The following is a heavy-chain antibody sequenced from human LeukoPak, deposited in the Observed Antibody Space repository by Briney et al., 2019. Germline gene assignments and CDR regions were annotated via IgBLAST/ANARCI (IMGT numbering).Heavy chain of an antibody. V-gene: IGHV3-30*18. J-gene: IGHJ4*02. CDR1: GLTFSTYG. Sequence: PGRSLRLSCAASGLTFSTYGMHWVRQAPGKGLEWVAVISYDGSNKYYTDSVKGRFTISRDNSKNTLYLQMNSLRAEDTAVYYCAKASNGGSYYGVIIDYWGQGTLVTVSS. D-gene: IGHD1-26*01. CDR3: AKASNGGSYYGVIIDY. CDR2: ISYDGSNK.